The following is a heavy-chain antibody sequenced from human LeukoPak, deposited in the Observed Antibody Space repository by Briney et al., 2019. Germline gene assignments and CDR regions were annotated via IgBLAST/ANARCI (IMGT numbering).Heavy chain of an antibody. CDR3: AKSTRYCSGGSCYLLFDY. Sequence: GGSLRLSCGASGFTFSSYSMNWVRQAPGKGLEWVSYISSTSSTIYYADSVKGRFTISRDNSKNTLYLQMNSLRAEDTAVYYCAKSTRYCSGGSCYLLFDYWGQGTLVTVSS. D-gene: IGHD2-15*01. CDR1: GFTFSSYS. V-gene: IGHV3-48*01. J-gene: IGHJ4*02. CDR2: ISSTSSTI.